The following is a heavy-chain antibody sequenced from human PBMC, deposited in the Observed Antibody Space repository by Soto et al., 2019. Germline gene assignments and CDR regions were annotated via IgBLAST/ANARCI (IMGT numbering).Heavy chain of an antibody. Sequence: EEHLVESGGGLVQPGGSLRLSCAASGFSFSHYWMHWVRQAPGKGLVWVSRISPDGRTTTYADSVKGRFTISRDNAKSTLYLQMNSLTVEDVAVYYCADSWLPTSYWGPGTLVTVSS. V-gene: IGHV3-74*01. J-gene: IGHJ4*02. CDR2: ISPDGRTT. CDR3: ADSWLPTSY. CDR1: GFSFSHYW. D-gene: IGHD3-10*01.